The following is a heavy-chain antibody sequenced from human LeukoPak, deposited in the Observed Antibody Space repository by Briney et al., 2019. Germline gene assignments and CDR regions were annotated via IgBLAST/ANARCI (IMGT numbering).Heavy chain of an antibody. V-gene: IGHV3-23*01. Sequence: GGSLRLSCAASGFTFSSYAMSRVRQAPGKGLEWVSAISGSGDNTYYADSVKGRFTISRDNSKNTLYVQVNSLGTEDTAAYYCAKGSYYDSSGSFYFDYWGQGTLVTVSS. CDR1: GFTFSSYA. D-gene: IGHD3-22*01. CDR2: ISGSGDNT. CDR3: AKGSYYDSSGSFYFDY. J-gene: IGHJ4*02.